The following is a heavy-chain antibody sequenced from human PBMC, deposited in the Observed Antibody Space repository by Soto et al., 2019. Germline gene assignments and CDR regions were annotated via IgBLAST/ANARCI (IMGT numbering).Heavy chain of an antibody. J-gene: IGHJ6*02. V-gene: IGHV1-3*01. D-gene: IGHD3-3*01. CDR1: GYTFTSYA. CDR3: ARDVSPYDFWSGYYRYYYYYGMDV. Sequence: GPVKVSCKASGYTFTSYAMHWVRQAPGQRLEWMGWINAGNGNTKYSQKFQGRVTITRDTSASTAYMELSSLRSEDTAVYYCARDVSPYDFWSGYYRYYYYYGMDVWGQGTTVTVSS. CDR2: INAGNGNT.